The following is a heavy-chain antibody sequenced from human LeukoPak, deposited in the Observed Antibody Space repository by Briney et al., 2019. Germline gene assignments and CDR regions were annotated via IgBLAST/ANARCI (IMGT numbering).Heavy chain of an antibody. Sequence: KPGGSLRLSCAASGFTFSTAWMNWVRQAPGKGLEWVGLITNKRDGGTTTYAAPVKDRFVISRDDSKNTLYLQLNSLKTDDTAVYYCTTGYSTTWHDHYWGQGTLVTVSS. D-gene: IGHD6-13*01. CDR2: ITNKRDGGTT. CDR3: TTGYSTTWHDHY. V-gene: IGHV3-15*01. CDR1: GFTFSTAW. J-gene: IGHJ4*02.